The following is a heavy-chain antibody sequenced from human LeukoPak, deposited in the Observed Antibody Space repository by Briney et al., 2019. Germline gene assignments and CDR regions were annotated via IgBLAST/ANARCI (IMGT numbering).Heavy chain of an antibody. V-gene: IGHV4-34*01. J-gene: IGHJ4*02. CDR2: INHSGST. D-gene: IGHD3-16*02. CDR3: ARGARYDYVWGSYRYLPRYYFDY. Sequence: PSETLSLTCAVYGGSFSGYYWSWIRQPPGKGLGWIGEINHSGSTNYNPSLKSRVTISVDTSKNQFSLKLSSVTAADTAVYYCARGARYDYVWGSYRYLPRYYFDYWGQGTLVTVSS. CDR1: GGSFSGYY.